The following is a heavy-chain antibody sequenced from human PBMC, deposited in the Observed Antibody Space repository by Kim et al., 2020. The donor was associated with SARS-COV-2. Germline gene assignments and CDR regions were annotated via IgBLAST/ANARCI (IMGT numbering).Heavy chain of an antibody. CDR2: ISGSGGST. CDR1: GFTFSSYA. Sequence: GGSLRLSCAASGFTFSSYAMSWVRQAPGKGLEWVSAISGSGGSTYYADSVKGRFTISRENSKNTLYLQMNSLRAEDTAVYYCAKVRARLLGYYYYGMDVWGQGTTVTVSS. CDR3: AKVRARLLGYYYYGMDV. J-gene: IGHJ6*02. V-gene: IGHV3-23*01. D-gene: IGHD2-8*02.